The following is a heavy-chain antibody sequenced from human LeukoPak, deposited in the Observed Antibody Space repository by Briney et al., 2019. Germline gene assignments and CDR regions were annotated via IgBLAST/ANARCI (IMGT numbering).Heavy chain of an antibody. CDR3: AKKFGSSSWYVGFDY. V-gene: IGHV3-23*01. Sequence: GGSLRLSCAASGFTFSNYAMNWVRQAPGKGLEWVAVVGGSGSVTYYTDSVKGRFTISRDNAKNTLYLQMNSLRAEDTAVYYCAKKFGSSSWYVGFDYWGQGTLVTVSS. CDR2: VGGSGSVT. D-gene: IGHD6-19*01. CDR1: GFTFSNYA. J-gene: IGHJ4*02.